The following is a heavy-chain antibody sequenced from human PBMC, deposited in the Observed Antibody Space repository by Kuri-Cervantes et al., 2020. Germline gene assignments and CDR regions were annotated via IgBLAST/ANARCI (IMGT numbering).Heavy chain of an antibody. J-gene: IGHJ4*02. Sequence: ASVKVSCKASGYTFTGYYMHWVRQAPGQGLEWMGWINPNSGGTNYARKFQGRVTMTRDTSISTAYMELSRLRSDDTAVYYCARGPLYSSSWSVDYWGQGTLVTVSS. CDR1: GYTFTGYY. CDR2: INPNSGGT. V-gene: IGHV1-2*02. CDR3: ARGPLYSSSWSVDY. D-gene: IGHD6-13*01.